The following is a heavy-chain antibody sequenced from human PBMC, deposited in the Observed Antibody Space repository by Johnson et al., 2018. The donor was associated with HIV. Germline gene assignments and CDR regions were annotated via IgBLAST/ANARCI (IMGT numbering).Heavy chain of an antibody. CDR1: GFSFSGYG. V-gene: IGHV3-33*06. J-gene: IGHJ3*02. CDR2: IWYDGSNK. Sequence: QVQLVESGGGVVQPGRFLRLSCAASGFSFSGYGMHWVRQAPGKGLEWVAVIWYDGSNKYYADSVRGRFTISRDNSKNTLYLQMNSLRAEDTAGYYCAKDLIAARRGCDAFDIWGQGTMVTVSS. CDR3: AKDLIAARRGCDAFDI. D-gene: IGHD6-6*01.